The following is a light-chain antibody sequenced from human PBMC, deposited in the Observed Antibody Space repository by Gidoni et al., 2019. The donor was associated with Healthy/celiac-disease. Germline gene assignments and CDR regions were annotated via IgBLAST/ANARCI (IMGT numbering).Light chain of an antibody. CDR3: CSYAGSYTYVV. Sequence: QSALTQPRPVSGSPGQSVTISCTGTTSDDGGYNYVSWYQQHPGKAPKLMIYDVSKRPSGVPDRFSGSKSGNTASLTISGLQAEDEADYYCCSYAGSYTYVVFGGGTKLTVL. V-gene: IGLV2-11*01. CDR1: TSDDGGYNY. CDR2: DVS. J-gene: IGLJ2*01.